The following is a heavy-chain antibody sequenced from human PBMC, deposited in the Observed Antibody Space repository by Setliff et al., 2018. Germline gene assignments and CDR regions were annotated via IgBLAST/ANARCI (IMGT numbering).Heavy chain of an antibody. CDR1: GFTFSTYW. CDR2: IKHDGSEK. V-gene: IGHV3-7*03. CDR3: AKKLPGVRYFDY. D-gene: IGHD1-7*01. Sequence: RLSCTSSGFTFSTYWMSWVRQAPGKGLEWVANIKHDGSEKNYVDSVKGRFTISRDNAENSLYLQMNSLRAEDTAVYYCAKKLPGVRYFDYCGQGTLVTVSS. J-gene: IGHJ4*02.